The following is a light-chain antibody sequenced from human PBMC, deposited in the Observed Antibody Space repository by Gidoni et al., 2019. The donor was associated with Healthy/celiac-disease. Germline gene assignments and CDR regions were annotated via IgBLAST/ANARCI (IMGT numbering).Light chain of an antibody. CDR2: WGS. CDR3: MQALQVPWT. V-gene: IGKV2-28*01. J-gene: IGKJ1*01. CDR1: QSLLHSNGYNY. Sequence: DIVMTQSPLSLPVTPGEPASISCRSSQSLLHSNGYNYLDWYLQKPGQSPQLLIYWGSNRASGVPDRFSGSGSGTDFTLKISRVEAEDVGVYYCMQALQVPWTFGQGTKVEIK.